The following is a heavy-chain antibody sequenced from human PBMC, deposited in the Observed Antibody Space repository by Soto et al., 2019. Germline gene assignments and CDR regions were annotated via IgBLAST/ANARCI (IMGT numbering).Heavy chain of an antibody. V-gene: IGHV3-30*18. CDR3: ANLVADDTNFDY. CDR1: GFTFSSYG. Sequence: GGSLRLSCAASGFTFSSYGMHWVRQAPGKGLEWVAVISYDGSNKYYADSVKGRFTISRDNSKNTLYLQMNSLRAEDTAVYYCANLVADDTNFDYWGQGTLVTVSS. J-gene: IGHJ4*02. CDR2: ISYDGSNK. D-gene: IGHD5-12*01.